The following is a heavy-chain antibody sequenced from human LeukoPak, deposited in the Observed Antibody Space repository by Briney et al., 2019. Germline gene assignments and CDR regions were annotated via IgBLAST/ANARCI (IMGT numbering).Heavy chain of an antibody. Sequence: GGSLRLSCAASGFTFSSYGMHWVRQAPGKGLEWVAVIWYDGSNKYYADSVKGRFTISRDNSKNSLYLQMNSLRAEDTAVYYCARERIGDDAFDIWGQGTMVTVSS. CDR3: ARERIGDDAFDI. J-gene: IGHJ3*02. CDR1: GFTFSSYG. V-gene: IGHV3-33*01. CDR2: IWYDGSNK. D-gene: IGHD2-15*01.